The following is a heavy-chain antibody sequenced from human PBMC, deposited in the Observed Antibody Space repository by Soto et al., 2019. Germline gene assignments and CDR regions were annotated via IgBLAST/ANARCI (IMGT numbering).Heavy chain of an antibody. V-gene: IGHV3-9*01. CDR1: GFIFEDYG. Sequence: GGSLRLSCAGSGFIFEDYGMHWVRQAPGKGLEWVAGISWNSETIAYADSVKGRFTISRDNTRNSLYLEMNNVRTEDTALYYCAKVGSFAVVEFEHWGQGTQVTVSS. D-gene: IGHD3-3*01. CDR2: ISWNSETI. J-gene: IGHJ4*02. CDR3: AKVGSFAVVEFEH.